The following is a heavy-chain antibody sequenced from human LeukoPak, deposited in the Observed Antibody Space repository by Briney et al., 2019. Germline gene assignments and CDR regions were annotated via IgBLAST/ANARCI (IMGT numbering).Heavy chain of an antibody. CDR3: ATDRGWRTSGYYLYYFEY. V-gene: IGHV3-7*01. Sequence: GGSLRLSCVASGFPFSSYWMTWVRQAPGKGLEWVANIKQDGSKKSYVDSVKGRFTISRDNAKNSLYLQMNSLRAEDTAVYYCATDRGWRTSGYYLYYFEYWGQGTLVTFSS. CDR2: IKQDGSKK. CDR1: GFPFSSYW. D-gene: IGHD3-3*01. J-gene: IGHJ4*02.